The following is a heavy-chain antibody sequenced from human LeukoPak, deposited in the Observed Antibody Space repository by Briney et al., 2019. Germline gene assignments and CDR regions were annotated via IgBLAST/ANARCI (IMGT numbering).Heavy chain of an antibody. Sequence: PSETLSLTCTVTGGPISNYWSWIRQPPGKGLEWIGYIYYSGSTNYNPSLKSRVTISVDTSKNQFSLKLSSVTAADTAVYYCASISSGWYAASAEYFQHWGQGTLVTVSS. CDR3: ASISSGWYAASAEYFQH. V-gene: IGHV4-59*08. CDR2: IYYSGST. CDR1: GGPISNY. J-gene: IGHJ1*01. D-gene: IGHD6-19*01.